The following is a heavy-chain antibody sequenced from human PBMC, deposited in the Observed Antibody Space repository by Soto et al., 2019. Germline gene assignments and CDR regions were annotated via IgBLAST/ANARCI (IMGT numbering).Heavy chain of an antibody. V-gene: IGHV3-20*04. D-gene: IGHD3-16*01. J-gene: IGHJ4*02. CDR2: INWIGGST. CDR3: ARHGGTPDLYLDY. Sequence: PGGSLRLSCAASGFIFGAHAMSWVRQAPGKGLEWVSAINWIGGSTNYADSMKDRFTISRDNAKNSLYLQMSSLRTEDTALYYCARHGGTPDLYLDYLGQGTPVTVSS. CDR1: GFIFGAHA.